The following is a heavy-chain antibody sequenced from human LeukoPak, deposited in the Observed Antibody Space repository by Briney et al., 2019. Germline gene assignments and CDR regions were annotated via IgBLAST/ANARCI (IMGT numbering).Heavy chain of an antibody. V-gene: IGHV4-31*03. CDR1: GGSISSGGYY. J-gene: IGHJ5*02. CDR2: IYYSGST. Sequence: PSETLSLTCTVSGGSISSGGYYWRWIRQHPGKGLEWIGYIYYSGSTYYNPSLKSRVTISVDTSKNQFSLKLSSVTAADTAVYYCARSRGWDYYDSSGYLSWGQGTLVTVSS. CDR3: ARSRGWDYYDSSGYLS. D-gene: IGHD3-22*01.